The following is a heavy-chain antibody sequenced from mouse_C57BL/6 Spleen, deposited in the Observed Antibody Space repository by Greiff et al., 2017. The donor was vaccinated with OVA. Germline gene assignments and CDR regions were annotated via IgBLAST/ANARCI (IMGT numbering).Heavy chain of an antibody. J-gene: IGHJ2*01. Sequence: VQLQQSGAELARPGASVKMSCKASGYTFTSYTMHWVKQRPGQGLEWIGYINPSSGYTKYNQKFKDKATLTADKSSSTAYMQLSSLTSEDSAVYYCARYTVGEGYFDYWGQGTTLTVSS. CDR1: GYTFTSYT. V-gene: IGHV1-4*01. D-gene: IGHD1-1*01. CDR3: ARYTVGEGYFDY. CDR2: INPSSGYT.